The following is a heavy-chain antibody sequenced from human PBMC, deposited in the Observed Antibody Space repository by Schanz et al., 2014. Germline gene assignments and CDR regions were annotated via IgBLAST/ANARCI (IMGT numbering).Heavy chain of an antibody. CDR3: ARDNRYYLFDY. CDR1: GFTFSTST. Sequence: VRLVESGGGVVQPGRSLRLSCAASGFTFSTSTMHWVRQAPGKGLEYFSSISSKVDITFYGNSVKGRFTISRDNSKNTLYLQLGSLSAEDTAVYFCARDNRYYLFDYWGQGALVTVSS. J-gene: IGHJ4*02. V-gene: IGHV3-64*01. D-gene: IGHD3-16*02. CDR2: ISSKVDIT.